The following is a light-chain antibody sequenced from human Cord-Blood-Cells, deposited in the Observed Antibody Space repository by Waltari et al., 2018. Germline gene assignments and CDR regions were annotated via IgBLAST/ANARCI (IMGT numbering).Light chain of an antibody. CDR2: EVI. Sequence: QSALTQPPSASGSPGQSVTISCIGTSTDVGAYNFLPWFQLPPGKAPKLRIYEVIKRPAGVPDRFSGSKSGNTASLTVSGLQAEDEADYYCSSYAGSNNYGFGTGTKVTVL. CDR1: STDVGAYNF. V-gene: IGLV2-8*01. CDR3: SSYAGSNNYG. J-gene: IGLJ1*01.